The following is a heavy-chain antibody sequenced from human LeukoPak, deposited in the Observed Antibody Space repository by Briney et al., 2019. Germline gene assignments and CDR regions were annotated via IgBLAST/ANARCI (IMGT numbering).Heavy chain of an antibody. CDR1: GFIFSGFA. D-gene: IGHD1-26*01. V-gene: IGHV3-23*01. CDR2: ITGSASGT. CDR3: AKRPPYSDTWFVMDV. J-gene: IGHJ6*02. Sequence: QSGGSPRLSCAASGFIFSGFAMSWVRQAPGKGLEWVSTITGSASGTYYADSVKGRFTIFRDNSKNTMFLQMNSLRAEDTAVYYCAKRPPYSDTWFVMDVWGQGTTVTVSS.